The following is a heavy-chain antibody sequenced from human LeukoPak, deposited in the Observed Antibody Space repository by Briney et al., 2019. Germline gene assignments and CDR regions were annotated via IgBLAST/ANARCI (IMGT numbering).Heavy chain of an antibody. CDR1: GGSFSGYY. J-gene: IGHJ6*03. Sequence: SETLSLTCAVYGGSFSGYYWSWIRQPPGKGLEWIGEINHSGSTNYNPSLKSRVTISVGTSKNQFSLKLSSVTAADTAVYYCARVGPYGAYYYYYYMDVWGKGTTVTVSS. CDR2: INHSGST. D-gene: IGHD4-17*01. V-gene: IGHV4-34*01. CDR3: ARVGPYGAYYYYYYMDV.